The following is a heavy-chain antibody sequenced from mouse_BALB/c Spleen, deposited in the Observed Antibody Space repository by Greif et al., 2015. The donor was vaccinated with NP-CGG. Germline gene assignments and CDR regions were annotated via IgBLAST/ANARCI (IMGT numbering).Heavy chain of an antibody. CDR3: GRGYEYGGCAY. V-gene: IGHV1-80*01. CDR2: LYPGDGDT. CDR1: DYTFSSYW. Sequence: QVQLKESGAELVRPGSSVKISCKASDYTFSSYWMNWLKQRPGPGLEWIGQLYPGDGDTNYNGKFKGRATLTADESSSTAYNQHISLTAKESAVYFCGRGYEYGGCAYWGQAALVSFAT. D-gene: IGHD2-4*01. J-gene: IGHJ3*01.